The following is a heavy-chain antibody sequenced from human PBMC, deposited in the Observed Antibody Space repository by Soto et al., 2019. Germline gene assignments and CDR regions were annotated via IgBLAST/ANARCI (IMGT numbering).Heavy chain of an antibody. V-gene: IGHV1-69*01. Sequence: QVQLVQSGSEVQKPGSSVKVSCKASGDTFSSYAISWVRQAPGQGLEWMGGINPFFGSPKFAQKFQGRLTITADESTSTAYMQLSSLRSEDTAVYYCAVGDPSDYWGQGTLITVSS. CDR2: INPFFGSP. J-gene: IGHJ4*02. CDR3: AVGDPSDY. CDR1: GDTFSSYA. D-gene: IGHD2-21*02.